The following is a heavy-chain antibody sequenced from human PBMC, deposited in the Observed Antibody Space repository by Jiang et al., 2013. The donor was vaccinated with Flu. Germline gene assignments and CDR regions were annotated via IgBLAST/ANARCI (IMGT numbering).Heavy chain of an antibody. CDR2: LSYSGST. J-gene: IGHJ1*01. V-gene: IGHV4-59*11. CDR3: ASSASTYLYYAEYFQH. CDR1: NGSISNHY. Sequence: GPGLVKPSETLSLTCTVSNGSISNHYWSWIRQSPGKGLEWIGYLSYSGSTNYNPSLKSRVTISVDTSKNQFSLRLSSVTAADTAVYYCASSASTYLYYAEYFQHWGQGTLVTVSS. D-gene: IGHD3-22*01.